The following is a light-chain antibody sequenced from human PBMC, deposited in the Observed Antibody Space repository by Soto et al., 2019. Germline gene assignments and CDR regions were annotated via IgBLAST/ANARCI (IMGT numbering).Light chain of an antibody. CDR2: DVS. Sequence: QSALTQPSSVSGSPGQSVTISCTGTSSDVGDYDYVSWYLQHPGTAPKLLISDVSRRHSGVPDRFSGSKSGNTASLTISGLQVDDEGDYYCCSYAGTSTYVFGTGTKVTVL. V-gene: IGLV2-11*01. CDR3: CSYAGTSTYV. CDR1: SSDVGDYDY. J-gene: IGLJ1*01.